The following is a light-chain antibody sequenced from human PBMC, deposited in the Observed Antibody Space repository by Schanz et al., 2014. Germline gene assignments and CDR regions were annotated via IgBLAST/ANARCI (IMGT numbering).Light chain of an antibody. CDR1: QSVTSTY. V-gene: IGKV3-15*01. J-gene: IGKJ1*01. Sequence: EIVLTQSPATLSLSPGERATLSCRASQSVTSTYLAWYQHKPGQAPRLLIYGASTRATGIPARFSGSGSGTYFTLTISSLQSEDFAVYYCQQYDNWPPWTFGQGTKVELK. CDR2: GAS. CDR3: QQYDNWPPWT.